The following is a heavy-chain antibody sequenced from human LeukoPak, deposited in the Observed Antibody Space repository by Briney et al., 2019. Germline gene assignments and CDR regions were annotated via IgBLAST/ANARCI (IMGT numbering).Heavy chain of an antibody. Sequence: PGGSLRLSCAASGFTFSSYWMHWVRQAPGKGLVWVSRINGDGRSTNYADSVKGRFTISRDNAKNTLYLQMNSLRAEDTAVYYCARDYFGYSGYDPTGQGTLVTVSS. D-gene: IGHD5-12*01. CDR3: ARDYFGYSGYDP. V-gene: IGHV3-74*01. CDR2: INGDGRST. J-gene: IGHJ5*02. CDR1: GFTFSSYW.